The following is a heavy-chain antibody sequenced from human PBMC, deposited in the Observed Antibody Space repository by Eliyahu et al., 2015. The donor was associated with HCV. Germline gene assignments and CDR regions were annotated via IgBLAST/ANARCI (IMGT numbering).Heavy chain of an antibody. Sequence: FRSYAMSWVRQAPGKGLEWVSTISGTGGSTYYADSVKGRFTISRDNSKNTLYLQMNSLRAEDTAVYYCAKRSSTYFYFDYWGQGTLVTVSS. D-gene: IGHD2-2*01. V-gene: IGHV3-23*01. CDR2: ISGTGGST. J-gene: IGHJ4*02. CDR1: FRSYA. CDR3: AKRSSTYFYFDY.